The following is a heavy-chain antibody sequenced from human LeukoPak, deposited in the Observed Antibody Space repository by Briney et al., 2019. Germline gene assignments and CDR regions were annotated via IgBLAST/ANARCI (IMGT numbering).Heavy chain of an antibody. CDR3: AKGGSSGWSYSDY. V-gene: IGHV3-23*01. CDR2: ISGSGGRT. CDR1: GFTFNNYA. D-gene: IGHD6-19*01. Sequence: GGSLRLSCAASGFTFNNYAMNWVRQAPGKGLEWVSSISGSGGRTYYADSVKGRFTISRDNSKNTLYLQMNSLRAEDTAVYYCAKGGSSGWSYSDYWGQGTLVTVSS. J-gene: IGHJ4*02.